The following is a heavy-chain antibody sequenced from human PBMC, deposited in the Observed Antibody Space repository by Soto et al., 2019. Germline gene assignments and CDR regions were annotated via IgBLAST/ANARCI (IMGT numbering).Heavy chain of an antibody. Sequence: GGSLRLSCAASGFSFSSYNMNWVRQAPGKGLEWVSSISSSSTYIYYADSVKGRFTISRDNAKNSLFLQMNSLRAEDTAVYYCARGWTSVTSAYPSNYWGQGTLVTVSS. CDR3: ARGWTSVTSAYPSNY. CDR1: GFSFSSYN. D-gene: IGHD4-17*01. CDR2: ISSSSTYI. J-gene: IGHJ4*02. V-gene: IGHV3-21*01.